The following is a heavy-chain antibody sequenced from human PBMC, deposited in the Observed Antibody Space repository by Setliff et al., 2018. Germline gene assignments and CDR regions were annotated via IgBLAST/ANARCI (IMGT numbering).Heavy chain of an antibody. J-gene: IGHJ4*02. CDR3: ARSFSRREKFLLDY. CDR2: IYIGGSA. CDR1: GGSISSYY. V-gene: IGHV4-4*07. Sequence: SETLSLTCTVSGGSISSYYWSWIRQPAGKGLEWIGHIYIGGSANYDPSLKSRVTISMDTSKNQFSLKVSSVTAADTAVYYCARSFSRREKFLLDYWGQGALVTVSS.